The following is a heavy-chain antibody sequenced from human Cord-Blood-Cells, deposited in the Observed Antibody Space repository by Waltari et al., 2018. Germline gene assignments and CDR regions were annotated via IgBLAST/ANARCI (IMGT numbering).Heavy chain of an antibody. CDR2: IFSNDEK. J-gene: IGHJ6*02. Sequence: QVTLKESGPVLVKPTETLTLTCTVSGFSLSNARMGVSWIRQPPGTALEWLAHIFSNDEKSNSTTLKSRLTISKDTSKSQVVLTMTNMDPVDTTTYYWARIQALVGPAATLNYYYYYGMDGWGQGTTVTVSS. CDR1: GFSLSNARMG. V-gene: IGHV2-26*01. CDR3: ARIQALVGPAATLNYYYYYGMDG. D-gene: IGHD2-2*01.